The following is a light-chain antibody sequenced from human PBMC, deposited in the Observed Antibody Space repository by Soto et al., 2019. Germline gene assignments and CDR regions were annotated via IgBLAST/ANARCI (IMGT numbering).Light chain of an antibody. CDR2: AAS. CDR3: QQYETFSGT. J-gene: IGKJ1*01. V-gene: IGKV1-5*01. CDR1: ESIRSY. Sequence: DIHMTHSPSTLSASVGDRVTITCRASESIRSYLAWYQQKPGKAPKLLIYAASTLQSGVPSRFSGSGSGTKFTLTIASLQPDDFATYYCQQYETFSGTFGPGTKV.